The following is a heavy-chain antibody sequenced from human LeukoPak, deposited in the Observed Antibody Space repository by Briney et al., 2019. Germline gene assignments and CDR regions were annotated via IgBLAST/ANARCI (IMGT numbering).Heavy chain of an antibody. CDR1: GFTFGDYA. J-gene: IGHJ4*02. D-gene: IGHD3-22*01. V-gene: IGHV3-23*01. CDR3: ARGYHDSSVDYFDY. CDR2: ISGSGGST. Sequence: GGSLRLSCTASGFTFGDYAMTWVRQAPGKGLEWVSGISGSGGSTYYADSVKGRFTISRDNSKNTLYLQMNSLRAEDTAVYYCARGYHDSSVDYFDYWGQGTLVTVSS.